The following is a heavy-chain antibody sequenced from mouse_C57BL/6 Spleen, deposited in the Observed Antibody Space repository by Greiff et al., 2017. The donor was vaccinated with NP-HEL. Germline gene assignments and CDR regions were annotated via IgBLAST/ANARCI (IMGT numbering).Heavy chain of an antibody. J-gene: IGHJ2*01. D-gene: IGHD1-1*01. CDR1: LSPFTDSY. CDR2: INPNNGGT. V-gene: IGHV1-26*01. Sequence: LPPSLPSLFPPFSSFPLSCPSSLSPFTDSYLHFFPHIPFHCLSCICDINPNNGGTSYNQKFNGKATFTVDKSSSTAYMELRSLTSEDSAVYYCARDYYGSSYYFDYWGQGTTLTVSS. CDR3: ARDYYGSSYYFDY.